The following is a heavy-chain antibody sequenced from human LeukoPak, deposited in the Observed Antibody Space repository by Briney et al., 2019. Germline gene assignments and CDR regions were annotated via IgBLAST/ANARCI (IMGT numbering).Heavy chain of an antibody. V-gene: IGHV4-39*07. CDR3: ARDWVPYSSGWLPGD. J-gene: IGHJ4*02. Sequence: PSETLSLTCTVSGGSISSSSYYWGWIRQPPGKGLEWIGSIYYSGSTYYNPSLKSRVTISVDTSKNQFSLKLSSVTAADTAVYYCARDWVPYSSGWLPGDWGQGTLVTVSS. CDR1: GGSISSSSYY. D-gene: IGHD6-19*01. CDR2: IYYSGST.